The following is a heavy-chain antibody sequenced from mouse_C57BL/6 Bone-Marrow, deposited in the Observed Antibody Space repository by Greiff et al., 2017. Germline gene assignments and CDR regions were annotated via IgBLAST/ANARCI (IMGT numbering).Heavy chain of an antibody. D-gene: IGHD2-1*01. J-gene: IGHJ1*03. CDR2: IDPHSGGT. CDR3: AHGNYFYWYFAV. Sequence: QVQLQQPGAELVKPGASVKLSCKASGYTFTSYWMHWVKQRPGRGLEWIGRIDPHSGGTTYNEKFKSKATLTVDKPSSTAYMQLSSLTSEDSAVYYCAHGNYFYWYFAVWGTGTTVTGSS. V-gene: IGHV1-72*01. CDR1: GYTFTSYW.